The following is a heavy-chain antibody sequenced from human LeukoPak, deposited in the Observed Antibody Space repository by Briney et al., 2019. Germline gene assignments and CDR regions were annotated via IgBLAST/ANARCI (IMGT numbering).Heavy chain of an antibody. CDR2: IYYSGST. D-gene: IGHD1-26*01. CDR1: GGSISSGGYY. Sequence: KASETLSLTCTASGGSISSGGYYWSWIRQHAGKGLEWIGYIYYSGSTYYNPSLKSRVTISVDTSKNQFSLKLSSVTAADTAVYYCARGREWELPYFDYWGQGTLVTVSS. J-gene: IGHJ4*02. CDR3: ARGREWELPYFDY. V-gene: IGHV4-31*03.